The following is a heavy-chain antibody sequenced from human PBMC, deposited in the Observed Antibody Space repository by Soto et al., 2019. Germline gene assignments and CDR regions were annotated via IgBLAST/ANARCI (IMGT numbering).Heavy chain of an antibody. CDR2: INHSGST. CDR1: GGSFSGYY. J-gene: IGHJ6*03. CDR3: ARLGYGSGSYYSPQSRGGRRNYYYYMDV. V-gene: IGHV4-34*01. D-gene: IGHD3-10*01. Sequence: PSETLFLTCAVYGGSFSGYYWSWIRQPPGKGLEWIGEINHSGSTNYNPSLKSRVTISVDTSKNQFSLKLSSVTAADTAVYYCARLGYGSGSYYSPQSRGGRRNYYYYMDVWGKGTTVT.